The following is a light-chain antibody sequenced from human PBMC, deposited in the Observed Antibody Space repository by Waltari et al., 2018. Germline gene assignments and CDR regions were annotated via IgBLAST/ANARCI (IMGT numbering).Light chain of an antibody. V-gene: IGKV3-15*01. Sequence: IVMTQSPAALSVSPGERATLSCRASQYISNHLAWYQHKPGQPPRLLISGASTRATGVPARFSGSGSGTEFSLTISSLQSEDSAIYFCQQYNTWPPSTFGQGTKLEIK. CDR2: GAS. CDR1: QYISNH. J-gene: IGKJ2*02. CDR3: QQYNTWPPST.